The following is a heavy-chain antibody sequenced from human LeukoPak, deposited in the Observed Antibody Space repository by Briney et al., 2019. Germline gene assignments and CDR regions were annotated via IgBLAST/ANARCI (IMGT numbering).Heavy chain of an antibody. Sequence: GGSLRLSCAASGFTVSRNDMNWVRQAPGNGLEWVSVIYSGGNTYYADSVRGRFTISRDNSQNTLYLQMNSLRAEDTAVYYCATSPPGTYYRFAYWGQGTLVTVSS. CDR3: ATSPPGTYYRFAY. CDR2: IYSGGNT. CDR1: GFTVSRND. J-gene: IGHJ4*02. V-gene: IGHV3-66*01. D-gene: IGHD3-10*01.